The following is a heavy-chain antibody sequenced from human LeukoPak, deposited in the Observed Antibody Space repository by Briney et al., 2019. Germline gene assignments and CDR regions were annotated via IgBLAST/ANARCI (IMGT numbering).Heavy chain of an antibody. CDR3: TRLGNHYYGSGSLAYYFDY. J-gene: IGHJ4*02. CDR2: IRSKANSYAT. Sequence: GGPLRLSCAASGFTFSGSAMHWVRQASGKGLEWVGRIRSKANSYATAYAASVKGRFTISRDDSKNTAYLQMNSLKTEDTAVYYCTRLGNHYYGSGSLAYYFDYWGQGTLVTVSS. V-gene: IGHV3-73*01. D-gene: IGHD3-10*01. CDR1: GFTFSGSA.